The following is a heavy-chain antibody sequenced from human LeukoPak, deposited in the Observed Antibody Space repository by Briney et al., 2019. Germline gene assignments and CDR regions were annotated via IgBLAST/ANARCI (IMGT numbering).Heavy chain of an antibody. D-gene: IGHD6-19*01. V-gene: IGHV3-7*01. CDR1: GFSLSTYW. Sequence: LAGGSLRLSCAASGFSLSTYWVTWVRQAPGKGLEWVANINPGGTETYYVEPVKGRFTISRDNAKNLVYLQMNSLRAEDSAVYHCGRFGYVAGVDLWGQGTLVTVSS. CDR2: INPGGTET. CDR3: GRFGYVAGVDL. J-gene: IGHJ4*02.